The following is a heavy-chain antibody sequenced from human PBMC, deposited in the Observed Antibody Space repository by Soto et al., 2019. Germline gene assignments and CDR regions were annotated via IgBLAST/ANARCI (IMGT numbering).Heavy chain of an antibody. CDR1: GGTFSSYA. CDR3: ASSRGYSYGYFDY. D-gene: IGHD5-18*01. J-gene: IGHJ4*02. V-gene: IGHV1-69*13. Sequence: ASVKVSCKASGGTFSSYAISWVRQAPGQGLEWMGGIIPIFGTANYAQKFQGRVTITADESTSTAYMELSSLRSGDTAVYYCASSRGYSYGYFDYWGQGTLVTVSS. CDR2: IIPIFGTA.